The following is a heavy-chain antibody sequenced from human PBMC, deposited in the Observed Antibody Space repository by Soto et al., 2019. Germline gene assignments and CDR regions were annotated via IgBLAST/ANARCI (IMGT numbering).Heavy chain of an antibody. V-gene: IGHV3-21*01. CDR1: GFTFSSYS. CDR3: ARSIAVAGSTMDV. Sequence: GSLRLSCATSGFTFSSYSMNWVRQAPGKGLEWVSSISSSSSYIYYADSVKGRFTISRDNAKNSLFLLMNSLRAVDSAVYYCARSIAVAGSTMDVWGKGTTVTVSS. CDR2: ISSSSSYI. J-gene: IGHJ6*03. D-gene: IGHD6-19*01.